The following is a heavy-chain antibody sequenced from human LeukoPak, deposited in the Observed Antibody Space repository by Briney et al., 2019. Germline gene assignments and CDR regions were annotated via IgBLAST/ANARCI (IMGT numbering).Heavy chain of an antibody. D-gene: IGHD3-10*01. CDR1: GGSFSGYY. V-gene: IGHV4-34*01. CDR2: INHSGST. Sequence: PSETLSLTCAVYGGSFSGYYWSWIRQPPGKGLEWIGEINHSGSTNYNPSLKSRVTISVDTSKNQFSLKLSSVTAADTAVYYCARDGGYYYGSGSYYPNWFDPWGQGTLVTVSS. J-gene: IGHJ5*02. CDR3: ARDGGYYYGSGSYYPNWFDP.